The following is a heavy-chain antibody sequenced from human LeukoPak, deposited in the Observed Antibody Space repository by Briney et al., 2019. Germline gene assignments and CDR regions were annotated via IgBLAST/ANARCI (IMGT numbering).Heavy chain of an antibody. D-gene: IGHD3-16*01. V-gene: IGHV3-21*01. CDR2: ISSSSSYI. CDR1: GFAFSSYS. J-gene: IGHJ4*02. CDR3: ARVRGLGELPDY. Sequence: GGSLRLSCAASGFAFSSYSMNWVRQAPGKGLEWVSSISSSSSYIYYADSVKGRFTISRDNAKNSLYLQMNSLRAEDTAVYYCARVRGLGELPDYWGQGTLVTVSS.